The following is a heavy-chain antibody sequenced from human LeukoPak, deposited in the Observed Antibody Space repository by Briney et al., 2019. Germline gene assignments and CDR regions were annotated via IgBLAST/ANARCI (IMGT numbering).Heavy chain of an antibody. CDR1: GYTFSSYG. Sequence: ASVKVSCKASGYTFSSYGIAWVRQAPGQGLEWMGWVSGYDGNTNYAQKLQGRVSMTTDTSTTTAYMELRSLTSDDTALYYCARSSLGTITAGPFDYWGQGTLVTVSS. J-gene: IGHJ4*02. CDR3: ARSSLGTITAGPFDY. CDR2: VSGYDGNT. V-gene: IGHV1-18*01. D-gene: IGHD5-12*01.